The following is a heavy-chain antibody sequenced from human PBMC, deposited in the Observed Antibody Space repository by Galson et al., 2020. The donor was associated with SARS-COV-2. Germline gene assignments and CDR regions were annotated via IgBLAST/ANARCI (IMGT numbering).Heavy chain of an antibody. CDR3: ARRTVPYCSGGSCYRADAFDI. CDR2: IYYSGST. CDR1: GGSISSYY. Sequence: TLSLTCTVSGGSISSYYWSWIRQPPGKGLEWIGYIYYSGSTNYNPSLKSRVTISVDTSKNQFSLKLSSVTAADTAVYYCARRTVPYCSGGSCYRADAFDIWGQGTMVTVSS. J-gene: IGHJ3*02. V-gene: IGHV4-59*01. D-gene: IGHD2-15*01.